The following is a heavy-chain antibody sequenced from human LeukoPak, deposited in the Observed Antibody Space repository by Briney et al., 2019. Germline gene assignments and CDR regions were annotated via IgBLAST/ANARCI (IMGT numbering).Heavy chain of an antibody. D-gene: IGHD4-23*01. CDR2: IKQDESEK. Sequence: GGSLRLSCEGSAFIFSGHWMNWVRQTPGKGLEWVANIKQDESEKYFLDSVEGRFTISRDNAKNSLYLQMNSLRAEDTAVYYCARDVGGGYFDYWGQGTLVTVSS. CDR3: ARDVGGGYFDY. V-gene: IGHV3-7*03. J-gene: IGHJ4*02. CDR1: AFIFSGHW.